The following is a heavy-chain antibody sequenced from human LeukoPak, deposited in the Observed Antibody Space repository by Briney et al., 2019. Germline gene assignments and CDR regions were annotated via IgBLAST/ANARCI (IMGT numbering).Heavy chain of an antibody. D-gene: IGHD3-16*01. Sequence: GGSLRLSCAASGFTFSSYGMHWVRQAPGKGLEWVAFIRYDGSNKYYADSVKGRFTISRDNSKNTLYLQMNSLRAEDPAVYYCAKDRGFWGGEDYFDYWGRGPLVTVSS. J-gene: IGHJ4*02. CDR2: IRYDGSNK. V-gene: IGHV3-30*02. CDR1: GFTFSSYG. CDR3: AKDRGFWGGEDYFDY.